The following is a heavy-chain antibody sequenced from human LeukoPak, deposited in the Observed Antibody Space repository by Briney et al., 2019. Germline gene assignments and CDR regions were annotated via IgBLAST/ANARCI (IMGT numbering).Heavy chain of an antibody. CDR3: ARDRALRSTPYYYYYYMDV. V-gene: IGHV3-48*03. J-gene: IGHJ6*03. D-gene: IGHD5-12*01. Sequence: GGSLRLSCAASGFTFSSYEMNWVRQAPGKGLEWVSYISSSGSTIYYADSVKGRFTISRDNAKNSLYLQMNSLRAEDTAVYYCARDRALRSTPYYYYYYMDVWGKGTTVTVSS. CDR2: ISSSGSTI. CDR1: GFTFSSYE.